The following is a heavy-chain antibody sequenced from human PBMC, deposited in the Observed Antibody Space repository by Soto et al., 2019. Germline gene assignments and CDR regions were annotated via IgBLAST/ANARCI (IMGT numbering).Heavy chain of an antibody. J-gene: IGHJ4*02. D-gene: IGHD3-10*01. Sequence: QVQLQQWGAGLLKPSETLSLTCAVYGGCFSGFYWSWISQPPGKGLEWIGEINHSGSTNYNPSLKSRVTISVDTSKNQFSLKLSSVTAADKAVDYCAREKVVKYDNGSGSSPFDYWGQGTLVTVSS. CDR1: GGCFSGFY. V-gene: IGHV4-34*01. CDR2: INHSGST. CDR3: AREKVVKYDNGSGSSPFDY.